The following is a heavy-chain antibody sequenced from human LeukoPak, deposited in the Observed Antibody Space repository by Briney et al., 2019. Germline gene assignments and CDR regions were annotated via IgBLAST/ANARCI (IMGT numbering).Heavy chain of an antibody. CDR1: GFTFRNYG. V-gene: IGHV3-30*18. CDR2: ISHDGSFK. D-gene: IGHD4-23*01. J-gene: IGHJ6*02. Sequence: QAGGSLSLSCAASGFTFRNYGIPGVRQTPGKGLGWVAAISHDGSFKYYADSVKGRFTISRDNSRNTLDLHMYSLRAEDTAVYYCSKDAYERDDYGGRLRDFMDVWGQGTTVTVSS. CDR3: SKDAYERDDYGGRLRDFMDV.